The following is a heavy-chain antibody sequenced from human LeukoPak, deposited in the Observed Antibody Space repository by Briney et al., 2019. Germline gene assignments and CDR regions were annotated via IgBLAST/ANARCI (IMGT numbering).Heavy chain of an antibody. CDR3: AKGPLPFMVRGVIAY. CDR2: ISYDGSNK. CDR1: GFTFSSYG. V-gene: IGHV3-30*18. D-gene: IGHD3-10*01. J-gene: IGHJ4*02. Sequence: PGGSLRLSCAASGFTFSSYGMHWVRQAPGKGLEGVAVISYDGSNKYYADSVKGRFTTSRDNSKNPLYLQMNSLRAEDTAVYYCAKGPLPFMVRGVIAYWGQGTLVTVSS.